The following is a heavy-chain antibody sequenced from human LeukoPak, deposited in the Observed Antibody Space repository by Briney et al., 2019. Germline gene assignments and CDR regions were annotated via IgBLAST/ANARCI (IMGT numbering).Heavy chain of an antibody. CDR1: GYTFTSYG. CDR2: ISAYNGNT. Sequence: ASVKVSCKASGYTFTSYGISWVRQAPGQGLEWMGWISAYNGNTNYAQKLQGRVTMTRDTSTSTVYMELSSLKTEDTAVYYCTTDQYSSSPASHHAFDIWGQGTMVTVSS. CDR3: TTDQYSSSPASHHAFDI. V-gene: IGHV1-18*01. J-gene: IGHJ3*02. D-gene: IGHD6-6*01.